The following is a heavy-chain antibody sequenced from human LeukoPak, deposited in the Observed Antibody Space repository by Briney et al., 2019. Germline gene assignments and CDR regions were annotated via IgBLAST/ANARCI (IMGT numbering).Heavy chain of an antibody. V-gene: IGHV3-48*01. J-gene: IGHJ4*02. CDR2: ISSSSLSI. Sequence: GGSLRLSCAASGFTFSDCGMTWVRQAPGKGLEWVSYISSSSLSIYYADSVKGRFTISRDNARNSLYLQMNSLRAEDTAMYYCARDATPTQLWFRGSFDYWGLGALVTVAS. D-gene: IGHD5-18*01. CDR3: ARDATPTQLWFRGSFDY. CDR1: GFTFSDCG.